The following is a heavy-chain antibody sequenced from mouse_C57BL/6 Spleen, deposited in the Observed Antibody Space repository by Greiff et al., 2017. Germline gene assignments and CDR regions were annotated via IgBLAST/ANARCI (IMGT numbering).Heavy chain of an antibody. V-gene: IGHV6-3*01. J-gene: IGHJ2*01. Sequence: EVKLEESGGGLVQPGGSMKLSCVASGFTFSNYWMNWVRQSPEKGLEWVAQIRLKSDNYATNYAESVKGRFTISRDDSKSSVYLQMNNLRAEDTGIYYCTVPYGYEGAFDYWGQGTTLTVSS. CDR2: IRLKSDNYAT. D-gene: IGHD2-2*01. CDR3: TVPYGYEGAFDY. CDR1: GFTFSNYW.